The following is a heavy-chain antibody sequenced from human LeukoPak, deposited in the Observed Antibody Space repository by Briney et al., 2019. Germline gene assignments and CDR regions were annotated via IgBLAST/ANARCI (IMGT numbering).Heavy chain of an antibody. CDR2: INHSGST. CDR3: ARAPKWYFDL. V-gene: IGHV4-34*01. CDR1: GGSFSGYY. J-gene: IGHJ2*01. Sequence: PSETLSLTCAVYGGSFSGYYWSWIRQPPGKGLEWIGEINHSGSTNYNPSLKSRVTISVDTSKNQFSLKLSSVTAADTAVYYCARAPKWYFDLWGRGTLATVSS.